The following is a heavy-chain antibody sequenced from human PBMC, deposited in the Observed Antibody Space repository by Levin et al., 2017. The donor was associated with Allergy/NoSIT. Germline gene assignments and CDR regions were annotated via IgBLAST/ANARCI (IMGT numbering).Heavy chain of an antibody. J-gene: IGHJ6*02. D-gene: IGHD3-10*01. CDR1: GFTVSSNY. V-gene: IGHV3-53*01. CDR2: IYSGGST. Sequence: QAGGSLRLSCAASGFTVSSNYMSWVRQAPGKGLEWVSVIYSGGSTYYADSVKGRFTISRDNSKNTLYLQMNSLRAEDTAVYYCASSLVHHGSGSHTLYGMDVWGQGTTVTVSS. CDR3: ASSLVHHGSGSHTLYGMDV.